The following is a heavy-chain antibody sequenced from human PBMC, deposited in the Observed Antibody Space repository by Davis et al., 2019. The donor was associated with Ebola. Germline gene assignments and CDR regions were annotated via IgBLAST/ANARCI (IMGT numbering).Heavy chain of an antibody. J-gene: IGHJ6*02. CDR2: ISSSGSTI. V-gene: IGHV3-11*01. CDR3: AKDNFAGQQLVRYYYYGMDV. Sequence: PGGSLRLSCAASGFTFSDYYMSWIRQAPGKGLEWVSYISSSGSTIYYADSVKGRFTISRDNSKNTLYLQMNSLRAEDTAVYYCAKDNFAGQQLVRYYYYGMDVWGQGTTVTVSS. CDR1: GFTFSDYY. D-gene: IGHD6-13*01.